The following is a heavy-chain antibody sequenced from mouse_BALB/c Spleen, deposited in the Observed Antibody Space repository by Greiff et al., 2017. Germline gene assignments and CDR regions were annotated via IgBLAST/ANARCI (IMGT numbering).Heavy chain of an antibody. CDR2: ISSGSSTI. J-gene: IGHJ4*01. CDR3: ARYGNYDAMDY. Sequence: VQLQQSGGGLVQPGGSRKLSCAASGFTFSSFGMHWVRQAPEKGLEWVAYISSGSSTIYYADTVKGRFTISRDNPKNTLFLQMTSLRSEDTAMYYCARYGNYDAMDYWGQGTSVTVSS. D-gene: IGHD2-1*01. CDR1: GFTFSSFG. V-gene: IGHV5-17*02.